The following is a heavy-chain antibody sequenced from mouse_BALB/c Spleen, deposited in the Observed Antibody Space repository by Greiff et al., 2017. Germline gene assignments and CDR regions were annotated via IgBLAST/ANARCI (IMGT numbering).Heavy chain of an antibody. CDR3: VRQRVYDGYYFDY. D-gene: IGHD1-1*01. J-gene: IGHJ2*01. CDR2: IRSKSNNYAT. Sequence: EVQLVESGGGLVQPKGSLKLSCAASGFTFNTYAMNWVRQAPGKGLEWVARIRSKSNNYATYYADSVKDRFTISRDDSQSMLYLQMNNLKTEDTAMYYCVRQRVYDGYYFDYWGQGTTLTDSS. V-gene: IGHV10-1*02. CDR1: GFTFNTYA.